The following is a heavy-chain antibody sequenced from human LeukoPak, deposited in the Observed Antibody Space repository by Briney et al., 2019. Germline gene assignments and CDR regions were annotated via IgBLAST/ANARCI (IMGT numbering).Heavy chain of an antibody. Sequence: AGGSLRLSCAASGFTFSSYAMSWVRQAPGRGLEWVSAISAGGDRTYYADSVKGRFTISRDDSKNTLYLQMNSLRAEDTAVYSCAKNGEVLSWFDPWGQGTLVTVSS. J-gene: IGHJ5*02. V-gene: IGHV3-23*01. CDR1: GFTFSSYA. CDR2: ISAGGDRT. CDR3: AKNGEVLSWFDP. D-gene: IGHD3-10*01.